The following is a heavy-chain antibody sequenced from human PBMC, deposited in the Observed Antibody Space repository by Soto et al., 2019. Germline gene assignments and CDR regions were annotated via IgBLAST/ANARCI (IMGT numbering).Heavy chain of an antibody. V-gene: IGHV4-38-2*01. CDR2: ISHGGTT. CDR1: GYSISSGYY. J-gene: IGHJ4*02. CDR3: VRVGIAAAGLYFFDY. Sequence: SETLSLTCAVSGYSISSGYYYWAWIRQSPGKGLECIGTISHGGTTTYNPSLKSRVTISVDTSNNQFSLRLSSVIAADTAVYYCVRVGIAAAGLYFFDYWGQGALVTVSS. D-gene: IGHD6-13*01.